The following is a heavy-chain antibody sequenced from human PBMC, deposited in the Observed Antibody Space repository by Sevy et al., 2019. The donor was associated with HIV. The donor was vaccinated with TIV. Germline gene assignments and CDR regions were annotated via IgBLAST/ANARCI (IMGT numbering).Heavy chain of an antibody. CDR3: AKGGRHGLDWYFDL. V-gene: IGHV3-23*01. CDR1: GFTFSNYA. J-gene: IGHJ2*01. CDR2: VSSSGGSS. D-gene: IGHD6-19*01. Sequence: GSLRLSCTASGFTFSNYAMSWVRQAPGKGLEWVSVVSSSGGSSYDADSVEGRFTISRDNSKNTLYLLRKNLRAEDTALYYWAKGGRHGLDWYFDLWGRGTPVTVSS.